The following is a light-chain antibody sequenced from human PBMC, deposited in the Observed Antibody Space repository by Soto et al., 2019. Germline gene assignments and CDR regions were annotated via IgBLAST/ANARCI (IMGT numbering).Light chain of an antibody. CDR1: QSVSSFY. CDR3: QQYGSSTT. CDR2: DVS. J-gene: IGKJ1*01. V-gene: IGKV3-20*01. Sequence: EIVLTQSPGTLSLSPGERATLSCRASQSVSSFYLAWYQQKPGQAPRLLIYDVSSRATGIPDRFSGSGSGTDFTLTISRLEPEEFAVYYCQQYGSSTTFGQGTKVEIK.